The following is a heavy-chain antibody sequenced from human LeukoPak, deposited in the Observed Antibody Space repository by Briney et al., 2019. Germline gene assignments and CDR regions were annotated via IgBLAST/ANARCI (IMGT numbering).Heavy chain of an antibody. Sequence: SETLSLTCAVSDDSFSSHYWTWIRQPPGKGLEWIGYISYIGSTNYNPSLKSRVTISIDTSKDHFSLKLSSVTAADTAVYYCARDLVTVTKGFDIWGQGTMVSVSS. CDR2: ISYIGST. CDR1: DDSFSSHY. J-gene: IGHJ3*02. D-gene: IGHD4-17*01. CDR3: ARDLVTVTKGFDI. V-gene: IGHV4-59*11.